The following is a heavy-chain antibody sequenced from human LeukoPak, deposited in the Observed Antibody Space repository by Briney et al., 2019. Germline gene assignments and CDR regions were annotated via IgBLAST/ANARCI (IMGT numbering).Heavy chain of an antibody. CDR1: GGSISSYY. D-gene: IGHD5-18*01. CDR3: ARDTPTYTYGRGAFDI. V-gene: IGHV4-59*01. CDR2: IYYSGST. J-gene: IGHJ3*02. Sequence: SETLSLTCTVSGGSISSYYWSWIRQPPGKGLEWIGYIYYSGSTNYNPSLKSRVTISVDTSKNQFSLKLSSVTAADTAVYFCARDTPTYTYGRGAFDIWGQGTMVTVSS.